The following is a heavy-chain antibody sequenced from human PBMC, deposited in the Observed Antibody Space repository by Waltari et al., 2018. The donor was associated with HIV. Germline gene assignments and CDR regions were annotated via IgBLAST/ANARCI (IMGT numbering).Heavy chain of an antibody. CDR1: GFTVSSNY. Sequence: EVQLVQSEGGLIEPGGSPRLSWSDSGFTVSSNYIGWVRQTPGKGLEWVSVIYSGGNTYYADSVKGRFTISRDNSKNTLYLQLNSLRAEDSAVYYCARDLGSSSWYNYYYGMDVWGQGTTVTVSS. CDR3: ARDLGSSSWYNYYYGMDV. CDR2: IYSGGNT. V-gene: IGHV3-53*01. J-gene: IGHJ6*02. D-gene: IGHD6-13*01.